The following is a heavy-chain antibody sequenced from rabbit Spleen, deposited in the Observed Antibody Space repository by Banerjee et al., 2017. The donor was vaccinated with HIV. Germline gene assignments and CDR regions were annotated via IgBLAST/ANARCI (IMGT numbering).Heavy chain of an antibody. D-gene: IGHD1-1*01. CDR2: IDLVFGST. Sequence: QSLEESGGGLVQPGASLTLTCTASGFSFTSGYDMCWVRQATGKGLEWIGYIDLVFGSTYYASWVNGRFTISSHNAQNTLYLQLNSLTGADTATYFCVRGASSSGYYSLWGPGTLVTVS. J-gene: IGHJ6*01. V-gene: IGHV1S40*01. CDR3: VRGASSSGYYSL. CDR1: GFSFTSGYD.